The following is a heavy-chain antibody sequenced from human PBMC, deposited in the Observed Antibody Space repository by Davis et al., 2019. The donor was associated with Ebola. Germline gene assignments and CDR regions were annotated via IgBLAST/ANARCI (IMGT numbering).Heavy chain of an antibody. Sequence: GESLKISCAASGFTFSGSAMHWVRQASGKGLEWVGRIRSKANSYATAYAASVKGRFTISRDDSKNTAYLQMNSLKTEDTAVYYCKTGGCSSTSCPDHWGQGTLVTVSS. CDR1: GFTFSGSA. J-gene: IGHJ4*02. D-gene: IGHD2-2*01. CDR3: KTGGCSSTSCPDH. V-gene: IGHV3-73*01. CDR2: IRSKANSYAT.